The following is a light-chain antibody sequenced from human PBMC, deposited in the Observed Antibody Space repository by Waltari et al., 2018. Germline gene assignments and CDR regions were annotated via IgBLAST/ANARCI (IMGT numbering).Light chain of an antibody. V-gene: IGKV3-20*01. CDR1: QSVGRA. J-gene: IGKJ1*01. CDR3: QMYVRLPVT. Sequence: EIVFTQSPGTLALSPGARATLSCRASQSVGRALAWYQQKPGQAPRLLIYDASSRATGIPDRFSGSGSGTDFSLTISRVEPEDFAVYYCQMYVRLPVTFGQGTKVEVK. CDR2: DAS.